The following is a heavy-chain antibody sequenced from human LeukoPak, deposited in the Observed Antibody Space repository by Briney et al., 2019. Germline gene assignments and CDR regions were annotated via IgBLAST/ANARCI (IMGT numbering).Heavy chain of an antibody. V-gene: IGHV1-69*06. J-gene: IGHJ4*02. CDR1: GGTFSSYA. CDR3: AKVGYYDSSGYYYVSAPFDY. Sequence: GASVKVSCKASGGTFSSYAISWVRQAPGQGLEWMGGIIPIFGTANYAQKFQGRVTITADKSTSTAYMELSSLRSEDTAVYYCAKVGYYDSSGYYYVSAPFDYWGQGTLVTVSS. CDR2: IIPIFGTA. D-gene: IGHD3-22*01.